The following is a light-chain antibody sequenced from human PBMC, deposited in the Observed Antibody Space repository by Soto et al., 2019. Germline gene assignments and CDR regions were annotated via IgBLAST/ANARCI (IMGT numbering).Light chain of an antibody. J-gene: IGKJ3*01. Sequence: TQSPATLSVSPGESVTLSCRASQSIGPNLAWYQHIHGQAPRLLMYSASLRATGIPARFSGSGPGTQFTLTISSLQSEDFGVYYCQHNNNWPPEGTFGPGTRVHVK. CDR1: QSIGPN. V-gene: IGKV3-15*01. CDR2: SAS. CDR3: QHNNNWPPEGT.